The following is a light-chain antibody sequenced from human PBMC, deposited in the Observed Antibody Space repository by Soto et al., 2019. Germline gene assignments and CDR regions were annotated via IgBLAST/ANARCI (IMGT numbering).Light chain of an antibody. J-gene: IGLJ2*01. V-gene: IGLV2-14*01. Sequence: QSVLTQPASVSGSPGQSITISCTGTATDIGNYNYVSWYQQYPGKAPKLLIYEVVRRPSGVSNRFSASKSGNTASLTISGLQPEDEADYYCSSYSYLDIPVLLGGGTKLTVL. CDR1: ATDIGNYNY. CDR2: EVV. CDR3: SSYSYLDIPVL.